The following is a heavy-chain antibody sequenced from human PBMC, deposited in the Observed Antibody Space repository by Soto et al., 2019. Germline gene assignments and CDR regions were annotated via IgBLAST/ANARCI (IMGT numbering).Heavy chain of an antibody. CDR1: GYTFSNYG. CDR2: ISGYNGNT. J-gene: IGHJ6*02. CDR3: ARDQEYYYDSSGNYYYHYGMDV. D-gene: IGHD3-22*01. Sequence: QVQLVESGAEVKKPGASVKVSCKASGYTFSNYGISWVRQAPGQGLEWMGWISGYNGNTKYAQKFQGRVTMTTDTPTNTAYMELRSLRSDDTAVYYCARDQEYYYDSSGNYYYHYGMDVWGQGTTVTVSS. V-gene: IGHV1-18*04.